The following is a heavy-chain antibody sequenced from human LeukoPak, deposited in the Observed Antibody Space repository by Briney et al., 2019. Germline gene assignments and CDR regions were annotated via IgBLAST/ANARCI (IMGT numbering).Heavy chain of an antibody. CDR3: ARDAARLNWFDP. CDR2: ISYSGNT. J-gene: IGHJ5*02. D-gene: IGHD6-6*01. CDR1: GGSISGFS. V-gene: IGHV4-59*12. Sequence: PSETLSLTCTVSGGSISGFSWSWIRQPPGKGLERIAYISYSGNTNYSPSLRSRVTVSVDTSKNQFSLKLSSVTAADTAVYYCARDAARLNWFDPWGQGTLVTVSS.